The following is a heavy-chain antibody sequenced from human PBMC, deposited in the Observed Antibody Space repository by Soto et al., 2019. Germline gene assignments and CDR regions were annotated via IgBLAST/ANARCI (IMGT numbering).Heavy chain of an antibody. V-gene: IGHV4-59*01. CDR3: ARSAYYYDYTGYYMH. CDR1: GGSISNYY. J-gene: IGHJ4*02. CDR2: VYYSGSI. Sequence: SETLSLTCTVSGGSISNYYWSWLRQPPGKGLEWIGYVYYSGSINYNPSLQSRVTISADTTKNQFSLKLTSVTAADTAVYYCARSAYYYDYTGYYMHWGQGTLVTVSS. D-gene: IGHD3-22*01.